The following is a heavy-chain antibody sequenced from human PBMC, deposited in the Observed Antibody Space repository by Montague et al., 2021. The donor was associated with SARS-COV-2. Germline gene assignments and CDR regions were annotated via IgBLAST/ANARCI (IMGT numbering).Heavy chain of an antibody. J-gene: IGHJ4*02. V-gene: IGHV4-34*01. CDR3: ARGVYNRVIFVVSSRYYFDY. CDR1: TEAFNGYY. CDR2: VSHPGSA. D-gene: IGHD3-9*01. Sequence: SETLSLTCAVYTEAFNGYYWTWIRQPPGKGLEWIGDVSHPGSAKYNPSLKGRVSISVNTWRKQVSLRLTSVTAADTATYYCARGVYNRVIFVVSSRYYFDYWGQGNMVAVSA.